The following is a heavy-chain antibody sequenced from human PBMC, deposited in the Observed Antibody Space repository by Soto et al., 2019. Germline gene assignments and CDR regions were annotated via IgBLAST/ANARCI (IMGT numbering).Heavy chain of an antibody. CDR3: ARLEWELDDAFDI. CDR2: INPSGGST. D-gene: IGHD1-26*01. CDR1: GYTFTRYY. Sequence: ASVKVSCKASGYTFTRYYMHWVRQAPGQGLEWMGIINPSGGSTSYAQKFQGRVTMTRDTSTSTVYMELSSLRSEDTAVYYCARLEWELDDAFDIWGQGTMVTVSS. J-gene: IGHJ3*02. V-gene: IGHV1-46*01.